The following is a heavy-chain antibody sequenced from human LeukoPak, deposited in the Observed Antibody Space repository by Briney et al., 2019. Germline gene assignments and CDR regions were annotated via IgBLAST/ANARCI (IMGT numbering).Heavy chain of an antibody. J-gene: IGHJ4*02. D-gene: IGHD2-15*01. Sequence: PGGSLRLSCAASGFTFSSYAITWIRQAPGKGLEWVSTISSSGVSTYYADSVKGRFTISRDNSKNTLYLQMNSLRAEDTAVYYCARGSGESTYWGQGTLVTVSS. V-gene: IGHV3-23*01. CDR3: ARGSGESTY. CDR2: ISSSGVST. CDR1: GFTFSSYA.